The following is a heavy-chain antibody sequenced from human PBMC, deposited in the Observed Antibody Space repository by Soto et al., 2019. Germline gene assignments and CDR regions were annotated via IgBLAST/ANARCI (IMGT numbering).Heavy chain of an antibody. CDR1: GFTFSSYG. D-gene: IGHD3-22*01. Sequence: QVQLVESGGVVVQPGRSLRLSCAASGFTFSSYGMHWVRQAPGKGLEWVAVISYDGSNKYYADSVKGRFTISRDNSKNTLYLQMNSLRAEDTAVYYCAKGSTYYYDSSGYYIDYWGQGTLVTVSS. CDR2: ISYDGSNK. CDR3: AKGSTYYYDSSGYYIDY. V-gene: IGHV3-30*18. J-gene: IGHJ4*02.